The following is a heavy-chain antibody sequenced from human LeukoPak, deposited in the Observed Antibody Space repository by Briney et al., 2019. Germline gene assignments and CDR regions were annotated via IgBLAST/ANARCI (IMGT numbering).Heavy chain of an antibody. CDR1: GGTFSSYA. Sequence: SVKVSCKASGGTFSSYAISWVRQAPGQGLEWMGGIIPIFGTANYAQKFQGRVTITADESTSTAYMELSSLRSEDTAVYYCARKKGYSGYDDAFDIWGQETMVTVSS. CDR2: IIPIFGTA. CDR3: ARKKGYSGYDDAFDI. D-gene: IGHD5-12*01. V-gene: IGHV1-69*13. J-gene: IGHJ3*02.